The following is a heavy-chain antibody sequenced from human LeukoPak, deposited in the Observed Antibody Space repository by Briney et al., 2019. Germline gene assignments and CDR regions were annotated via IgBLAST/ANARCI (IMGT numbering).Heavy chain of an antibody. Sequence: GGALRLSCAVSGFTFDDYAMHWVRQAPGKSLEWVSLITGDGSSTYYADSVKGRFTISRDNSKNSLYLEMNSLRTEDTALYYCAKDPPAFGTWGQGTLVTV. CDR2: ITGDGSST. J-gene: IGHJ4*02. D-gene: IGHD1-1*01. V-gene: IGHV3-43*02. CDR3: AKDPPAFGT. CDR1: GFTFDDYA.